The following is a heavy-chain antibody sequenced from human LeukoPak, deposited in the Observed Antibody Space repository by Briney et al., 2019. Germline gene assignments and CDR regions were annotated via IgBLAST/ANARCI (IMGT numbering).Heavy chain of an antibody. D-gene: IGHD3-22*01. CDR2: ISGNGGST. J-gene: IGHJ6*02. CDR1: GFTFSSYA. CDR3: AREMYYYDSSGRQNAYGMDV. Sequence: GGSLRLSCAASGFTFSSYAMSWVRQAPGKGLEWVSAISGNGGSTYYADSVKGRFTISRDNAKNSLYLQMNSLRAEDTAVYYCAREMYYYDSSGRQNAYGMDVWGQGTTVTVSS. V-gene: IGHV3-23*01.